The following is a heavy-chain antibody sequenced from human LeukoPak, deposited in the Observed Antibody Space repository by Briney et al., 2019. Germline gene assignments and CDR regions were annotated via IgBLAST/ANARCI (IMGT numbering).Heavy chain of an antibody. CDR1: GFTFSSYG. CDR2: ISYDGSNK. D-gene: IGHD1-26*01. Sequence: PGGSLRLSCAASGFTFSSYGMHWVRQAPGKGLEWVAVISYDGSNKYYADSVKGRFTISRDNSKNTLYLQMNSLRAEDTAVYYCARVSRWEHLDYWGQGTLVTVSS. J-gene: IGHJ4*02. CDR3: ARVSRWEHLDY. V-gene: IGHV3-30*03.